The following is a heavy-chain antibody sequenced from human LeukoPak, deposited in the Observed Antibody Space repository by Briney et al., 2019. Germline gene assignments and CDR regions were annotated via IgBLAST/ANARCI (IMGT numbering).Heavy chain of an antibody. D-gene: IGHD3-3*01. CDR1: GFSLSSYW. CDR2: IKEDGSEK. CDR3: ASTDFWSGWGY. J-gene: IGHJ4*02. V-gene: IGHV3-7*01. Sequence: GGSLRLSCVASGFSLSSYWMTWVRQAPGKGLEWVASIKEDGSEKYYVDSVKGRFTISRDNTKKSLYLQMNSLRVEDTAVYYCASTDFWSGWGYWGQGILVTVSS.